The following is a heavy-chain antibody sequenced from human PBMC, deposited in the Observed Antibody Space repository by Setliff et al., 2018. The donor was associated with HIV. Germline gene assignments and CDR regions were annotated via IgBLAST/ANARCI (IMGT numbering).Heavy chain of an antibody. CDR1: GFTFSDHY. J-gene: IGHJ6*03. D-gene: IGHD3-10*01. CDR2: SRNKVNSYTT. V-gene: IGHV3-72*01. CDR3: ARGRLLWSGSYYYYYMDV. Sequence: PGGSLRLSCAASGFTFSDHYMDWVRQAPGKGLEWVGRSRNKVNSYTTEYAASVKGRFTISRDDSKNSLYLQMHSLKTEDTAVYYCARGRLLWSGSYYYYYMDVWGKGTTVTVSS.